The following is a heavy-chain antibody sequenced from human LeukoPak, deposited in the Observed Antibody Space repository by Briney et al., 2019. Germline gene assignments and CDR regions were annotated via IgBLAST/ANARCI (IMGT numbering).Heavy chain of an antibody. J-gene: IGHJ4*02. CDR1: GGSISSSSYY. Sequence: SETLSLTCTVSGGSISSSSYYWGWIRQPPGKGLEWIGSIYYSGSTYYNPSLKSRVTISVATAKNQFSLKLSSVTAADTAVYYCARRESGSYYVDYWGQGTLVTVSS. D-gene: IGHD1-26*01. CDR2: IYYSGST. V-gene: IGHV4-39*01. CDR3: ARRESGSYYVDY.